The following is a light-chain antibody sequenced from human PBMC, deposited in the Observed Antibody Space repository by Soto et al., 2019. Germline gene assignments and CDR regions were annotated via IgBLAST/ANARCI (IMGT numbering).Light chain of an antibody. CDR3: CSYAGNSLWV. CDR1: SIDVGGYNY. Sequence: QSALTQPRSVSGSPGQSVTISCTGTSIDVGGYNYVSWYQQHPGKAPKLMIYDVSKWPSGVPDRFSGSKSGNTASLTISGLQAEDEADYYCCSYAGNSLWVFGGGTKVTVL. CDR2: DVS. V-gene: IGLV2-11*01. J-gene: IGLJ3*02.